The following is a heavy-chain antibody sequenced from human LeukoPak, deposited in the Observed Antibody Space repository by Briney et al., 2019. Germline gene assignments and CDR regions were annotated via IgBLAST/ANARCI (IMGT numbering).Heavy chain of an antibody. Sequence: GGSLRLSCAASGFTFSSYWMHWVRQAPGKGLVWVSRINSDGSSTSYADSVKGRFTISRDNAKNTLYLQMNSLRAEDTAVYYCASLDIVVALVAFDIWGQGTMVTVSS. CDR1: GFTFSSYW. J-gene: IGHJ3*02. CDR2: INSDGSST. V-gene: IGHV3-74*01. D-gene: IGHD2-2*03. CDR3: ASLDIVVALVAFDI.